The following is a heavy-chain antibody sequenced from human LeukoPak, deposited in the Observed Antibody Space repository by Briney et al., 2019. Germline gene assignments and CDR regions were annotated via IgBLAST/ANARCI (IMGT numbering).Heavy chain of an antibody. CDR2: IWYDGSNK. CDR1: RFTFSAYG. V-gene: IGHV3-33*01. CDR3: ARDLSYGSYFDY. J-gene: IGHJ4*02. Sequence: GGSLRLSCAASRFTFSAYGMHWVRQAPGKGLEWVAVIWYDGSNKYYADSVKGRFTISRDNSKNTLYLQMNSLRAEDTAVYFCARDLSYGSYFDYWGQGTLVTVSS. D-gene: IGHD3-16*01.